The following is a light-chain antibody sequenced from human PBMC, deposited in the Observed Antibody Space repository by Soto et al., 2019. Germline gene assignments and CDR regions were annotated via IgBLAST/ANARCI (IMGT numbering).Light chain of an antibody. CDR3: QQYGSSGT. CDR1: QSVSSSH. CDR2: DAS. J-gene: IGKJ1*01. V-gene: IGKV3-20*01. Sequence: EIVLTQYPGTLSLSPGERATLSCRASQSVSSSHLAWYQHKPGQAPRLLIYDASKRATGIPARFSGSGSGTDFTLTISRLEPEDFAVYYCQQYGSSGTFGQGTKVDIK.